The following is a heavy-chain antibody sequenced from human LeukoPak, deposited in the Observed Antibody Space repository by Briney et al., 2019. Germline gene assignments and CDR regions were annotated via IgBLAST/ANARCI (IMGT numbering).Heavy chain of an antibody. CDR3: ARHPTPPSDIVVVVANYYGMDV. V-gene: IGHV3-23*01. J-gene: IGHJ6*02. Sequence: PGGSLRLSCAASGFTFSSYAMSWVRQAPGKGLEWVSAISGSGGSTYYADSVKGRFTISRDNSKNTLYLQMNSLRAEDTAVYYCARHPTPPSDIVVVVANYYGMDVWGQGTTVTVSS. CDR2: ISGSGGST. D-gene: IGHD2-15*01. CDR1: GFTFSSYA.